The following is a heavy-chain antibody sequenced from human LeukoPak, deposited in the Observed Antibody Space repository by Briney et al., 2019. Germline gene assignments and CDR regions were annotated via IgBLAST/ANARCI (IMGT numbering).Heavy chain of an antibody. J-gene: IGHJ4*02. V-gene: IGHV1-69*13. Sequence: SVNVSCKASGGSFSRYAISWERQAPGQGLEWMGGIIPIFGTANYAQKFQGRVTITADESTRTAYMELRTLRSEDTAIYYCARGSGETGGYYYVYWGRGIPVTVSS. CDR2: IIPIFGTA. CDR3: ARGSGETGGYYYVY. D-gene: IGHD3-22*01. CDR1: GGSFSRYA.